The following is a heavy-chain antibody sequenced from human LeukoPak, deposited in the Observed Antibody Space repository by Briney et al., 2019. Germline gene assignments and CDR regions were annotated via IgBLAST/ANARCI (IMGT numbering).Heavy chain of an antibody. CDR3: ARDIRSEYSSSWYGSDY. CDR2: IIPIFGTA. V-gene: IGHV1-69*05. J-gene: IGHJ4*02. Sequence: SVKVSCKASGGTFSSYAISWVRQAPGQGLEWMGGIIPIFGTANYAQKLQGRVTMTTDTSTSTAYMELRSLRSDDTAVYYCARDIRSEYSSSWYGSDYWGQGTLVTVSS. CDR1: GGTFSSYA. D-gene: IGHD6-13*01.